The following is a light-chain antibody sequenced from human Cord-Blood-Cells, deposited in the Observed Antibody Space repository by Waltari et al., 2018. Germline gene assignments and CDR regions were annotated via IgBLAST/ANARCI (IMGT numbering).Light chain of an antibody. V-gene: IGLV2-11*01. CDR1: SSDVGGYNY. J-gene: IGLJ1*01. Sequence: QSALTQPRSVSGSPGQSVTISCTGTSSDVGGYNYFSWYQQHPGKAPKLMIYDVSKRPSGVPGRFSGSKSGNTASLTISGLQAEDEADYYCCSYAGSYTLYVFGTGTKVTVL. CDR3: CSYAGSYTLYV. CDR2: DVS.